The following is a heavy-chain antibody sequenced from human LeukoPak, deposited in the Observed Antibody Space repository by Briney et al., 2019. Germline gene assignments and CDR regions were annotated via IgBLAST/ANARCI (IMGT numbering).Heavy chain of an antibody. CDR1: GFTFSGYA. D-gene: IGHD6-13*01. CDR2: ISGSGGST. V-gene: IGHV3-23*01. Sequence: PGGSLRLSCAASGFTFSGYAMSWVRQAPGKGLEWVSAISGSGGSTYYADSVKGRFTISRDNSKNTLYLQMNSLRAEDTAVYYCAKRYSSSWELDYWGQGTLVTVSS. CDR3: AKRYSSSWELDY. J-gene: IGHJ4*02.